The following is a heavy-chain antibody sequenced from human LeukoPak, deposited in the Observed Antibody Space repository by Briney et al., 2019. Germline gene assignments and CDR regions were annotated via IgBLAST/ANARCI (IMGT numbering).Heavy chain of an antibody. CDR3: AKDSTYYYGSGSYFHYMDV. D-gene: IGHD3-10*01. V-gene: IGHV3-30*18. Sequence: GGSLRLPCAASGFSFSSYGMHWVRQAPGKGLEWVAVISYDGSNKYYADSVKGRLTISRDNSKNTLYLQMNSLRAEDTAVYYCAKDSTYYYGSGSYFHYMDVWGKGTTVTVSS. CDR2: ISYDGSNK. CDR1: GFSFSSYG. J-gene: IGHJ6*03.